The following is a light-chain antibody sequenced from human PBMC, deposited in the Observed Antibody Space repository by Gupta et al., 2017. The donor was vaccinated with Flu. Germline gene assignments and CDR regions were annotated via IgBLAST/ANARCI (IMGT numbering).Light chain of an antibody. V-gene: IGKV1-5*03. J-gene: IGKJ4*01. CDR3: HQGNTYSDT. CDR1: QSISNW. CDR2: KAS. Sequence: DIQMTQSPSTLSASVGDRVTITCRASQSISNWLAWYQQKPGKAPKRLIYKASASERGVPSRFSGCGFGLAFILTVISLQPDDFATYYCHQGNTYSDTFGRGTKVEIK.